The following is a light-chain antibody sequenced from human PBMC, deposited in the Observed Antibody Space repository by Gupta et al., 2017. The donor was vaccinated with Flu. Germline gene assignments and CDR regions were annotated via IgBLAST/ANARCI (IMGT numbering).Light chain of an antibody. CDR1: SGRTMDA. CDR2: INYDGSH. V-gene: IGLV4-69*01. Sequence: QLVLPQSPSASASLGASVKLTCTLNSGRTMDASAWHPHRPERGPRFLMKINYDGSHRKGDGVPDRFSGSSSGTERSLTISSLKAEDEADYYCQTWGPGIIYVFGTGTKVTVL. J-gene: IGLJ1*01. CDR3: QTWGPGIIYV.